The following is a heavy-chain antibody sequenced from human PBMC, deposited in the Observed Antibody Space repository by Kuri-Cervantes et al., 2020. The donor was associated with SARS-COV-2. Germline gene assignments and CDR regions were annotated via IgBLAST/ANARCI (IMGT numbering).Heavy chain of an antibody. V-gene: IGHV4-34*01. J-gene: IGHJ5*02. CDR1: GGSISSYY. Sequence: ESLKISCTVSGGSISSYYWSWIRQPAGKGLEWIGQINHLGSTYYNPSLKSRVTISVDTSKNEFSLKVTSVTSADTAMYYCARWEVPASMSHFDPWGQGTLVTVSS. CDR2: INHLGST. CDR3: ARWEVPASMSHFDP. D-gene: IGHD2-2*01.